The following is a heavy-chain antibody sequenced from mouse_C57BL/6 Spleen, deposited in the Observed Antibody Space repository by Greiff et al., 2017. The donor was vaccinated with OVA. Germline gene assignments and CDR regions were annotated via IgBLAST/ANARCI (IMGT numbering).Heavy chain of an antibody. CDR1: GYTFTSYW. CDR2: IHPNSGST. V-gene: IGHV1-64*01. J-gene: IGHJ4*01. D-gene: IGHD1-1*01. CDR3: AREGLLRDNAMDY. Sequence: QVQLQQPGAELVKPGASVKLSCKASGYTFTSYWMHWVKQRPGQGLEWIGMIHPNSGSTNYNEKFKSKATLTVDKSSSTAYMQLSSLTSEDAAVYYCAREGLLRDNAMDYWGQGTSVTVSS.